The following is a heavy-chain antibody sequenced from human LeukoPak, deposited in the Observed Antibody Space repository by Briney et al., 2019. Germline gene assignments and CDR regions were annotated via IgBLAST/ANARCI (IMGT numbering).Heavy chain of an antibody. CDR3: ARGLRNRLLVGSAKTTYYYYMDV. CDR2: MNPNSSNT. D-gene: IGHD1-1*01. Sequence: GPSVKVSCKPSGYTFTSYDITWVRQATGPGREWMGWMNPNSSNTGHAQKLHGRVTMTSNTSILTTNIELSRLISEHTAVYYWARGLRNRLLVGSAKTTYYYYMDVWGKGTTVTVS. V-gene: IGHV1-8*01. CDR1: GYTFTSYD. J-gene: IGHJ6*03.